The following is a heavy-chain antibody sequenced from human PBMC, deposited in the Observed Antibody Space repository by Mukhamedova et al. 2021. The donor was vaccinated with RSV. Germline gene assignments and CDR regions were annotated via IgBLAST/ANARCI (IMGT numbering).Heavy chain of an antibody. Sequence: MGIIYPGDSDTRYSPSFQGQVTISADKSISTAYLHWSSLKASDTAMYYCARGDSSSHAFDIWGQGTMVTVSS. CDR3: ARGDSSSHAFDI. CDR2: IYPGDSDT. V-gene: IGHV5-51*01. D-gene: IGHD6-6*01. J-gene: IGHJ3*02.